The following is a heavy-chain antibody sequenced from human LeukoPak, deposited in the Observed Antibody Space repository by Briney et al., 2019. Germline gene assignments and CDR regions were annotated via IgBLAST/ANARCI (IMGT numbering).Heavy chain of an antibody. CDR2: VSNSGDTT. J-gene: IGHJ4*02. Sequence: GGSLRLSCVASGFTFSTYGMIWVRQAPGKGPEWVSLVSNSGDTTNYADSAKGRFTISRDNSKNTLYLQMDSLRAEDTAAYYCANIGSSTFGSTGFWGQGTLVTVSS. CDR3: ANIGSSTFGSTGF. V-gene: IGHV3-23*01. CDR1: GFTFSTYG. D-gene: IGHD3-16*01.